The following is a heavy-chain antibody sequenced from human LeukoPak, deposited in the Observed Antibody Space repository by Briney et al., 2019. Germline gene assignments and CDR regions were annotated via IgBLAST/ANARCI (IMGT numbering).Heavy chain of an antibody. V-gene: IGHV3-30*02. CDR3: AKARGNLRANYFDY. CDR2: IWYDGSNK. J-gene: IGHJ4*02. Sequence: GSLRLSCAASGFTFSSYGMHWVRQAPGKGLEWVAVIWYDGSNKYYADSVKGRFTISRDNSKNTLYLQMNSLRAEDTAVYYCAKARGNLRANYFDYWGQGTLVTVSS. D-gene: IGHD1-14*01. CDR1: GFTFSSYG.